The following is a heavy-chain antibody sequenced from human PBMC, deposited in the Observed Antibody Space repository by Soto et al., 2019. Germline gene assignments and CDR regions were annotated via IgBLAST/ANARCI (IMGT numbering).Heavy chain of an antibody. Sequence: SETLSLTCTGSGGSISSYYCSWIRQPPGKGLEWIGYIYYSGSTNNNPSLKSRVTISVDTSKNQFSLKLSSVTAADTAVYYCARVWGGAFDFWGQGTMVTVSS. CDR3: ARVWGGAFDF. J-gene: IGHJ3*01. D-gene: IGHD3-10*01. V-gene: IGHV4-59*01. CDR1: GGSISSYY. CDR2: IYYSGST.